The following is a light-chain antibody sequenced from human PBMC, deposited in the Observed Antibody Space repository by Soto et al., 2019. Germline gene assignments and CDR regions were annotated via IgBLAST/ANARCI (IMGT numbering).Light chain of an antibody. CDR2: GAS. J-gene: IGKJ1*01. CDR1: HVVSSAY. Sequence: EVVLTQSPGTLSLSPGERATLSCRASHVVSSAYLAWYQQKPGQAPRLLIYGASSRATGVPERFSGSGSGTDFTLTIARLEPEDFAVYYCQQRWTFGQGTKVDIK. CDR3: QQRWT. V-gene: IGKV3-20*01.